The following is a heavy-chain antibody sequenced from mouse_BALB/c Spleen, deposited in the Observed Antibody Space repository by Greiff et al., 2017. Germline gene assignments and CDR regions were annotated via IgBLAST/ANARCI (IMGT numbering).Heavy chain of an antibody. V-gene: IGHV2-9*02. Sequence: VQLKESGPGLVAPSQSLSITCTVSGFSLTSYGVHWVRQPPGKGLEWLGVIWAGGSTNYNSALMSRLSISKDNSKSQVFLKMNSLQTDDTAMYYCAREGDYGNYLAYWGQGTLVTVSA. D-gene: IGHD2-1*01. CDR2: IWAGGST. J-gene: IGHJ3*01. CDR1: GFSLTSYG. CDR3: AREGDYGNYLAY.